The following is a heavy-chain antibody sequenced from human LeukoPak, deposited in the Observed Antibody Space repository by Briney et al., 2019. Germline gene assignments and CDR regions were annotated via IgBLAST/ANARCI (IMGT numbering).Heavy chain of an antibody. CDR2: IYYDGST. CDR3: ARFEGYDVLTGYSYYFDY. J-gene: IGHJ4*02. D-gene: IGHD3-9*01. V-gene: IGHV4-39*07. Sequence: PSETLSLTCTVSGGSITITNYYWGWIRQPPGKGLEWVGNIYYDGSTYYNPSPKSRVTISLDTSKNQFSLKLTSVTAADTAIYYCARFEGYDVLTGYSYYFDYWGRGALVTVSS. CDR1: GGSITITNYY.